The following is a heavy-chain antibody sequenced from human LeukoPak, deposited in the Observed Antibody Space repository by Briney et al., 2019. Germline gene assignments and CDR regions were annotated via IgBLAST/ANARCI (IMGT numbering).Heavy chain of an antibody. D-gene: IGHD3-22*01. J-gene: IGHJ4*02. Sequence: GGSLRLSCAASGFTFSFYWMHWVRQAPGKGLVWGSRINSDGSSITYADSVKGRFTISRDNAKSTLFLQVNSLRAEDTAVYYCARQYHDSSGSRYFDFWGQGTLVTVSS. CDR3: ARQYHDSSGSRYFDF. V-gene: IGHV3-74*03. CDR2: INSDGSSI. CDR1: GFTFSFYW.